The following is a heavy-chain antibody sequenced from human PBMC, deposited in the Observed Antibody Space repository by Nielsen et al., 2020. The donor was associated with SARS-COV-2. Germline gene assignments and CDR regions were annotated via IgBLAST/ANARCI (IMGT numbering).Heavy chain of an antibody. CDR1: GFTFSSYA. V-gene: IGHV3-23*01. Sequence: GGSLRLSCAASGFTFSSYAMSWVRKAPGKGLEWVSAISGSGGSTYYADSVKGRFTISRDNSKNTLYLQMNSLRAEDTAVYYCSKSPLGVAGTGYFQHWGQGTLVTVSS. D-gene: IGHD6-19*01. CDR3: SKSPLGVAGTGYFQH. J-gene: IGHJ1*01. CDR2: ISGSGGST.